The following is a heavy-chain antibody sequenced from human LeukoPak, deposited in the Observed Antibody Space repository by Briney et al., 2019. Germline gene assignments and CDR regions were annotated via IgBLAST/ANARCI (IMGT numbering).Heavy chain of an antibody. CDR3: ARDYPWFDS. D-gene: IGHD3-16*02. V-gene: IGHV4-59*01. J-gene: IGHJ5*01. CDR2: VHSSGTT. Sequence: SETLSLTCTASGASIRAYYWSWIRQSPGKELTWIGFVHSSGTTKYNPSLNGRVTISVDTSKNQPSLRLNSVTPADTAVYFCARDYPWFDSWGQGTLVTVSS. CDR1: GASIRAYY.